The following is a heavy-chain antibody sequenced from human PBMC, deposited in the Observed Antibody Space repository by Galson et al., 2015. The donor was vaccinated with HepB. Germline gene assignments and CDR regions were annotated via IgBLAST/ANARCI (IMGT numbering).Heavy chain of an antibody. CDR1: GFTFNSYA. Sequence: SLRLSCAASGFTFNSYAMSWVRQAPGKGLEWVSAISGSGGSTYYADSVKGRFTISRDNSKNTLYLQMNSLIAEDTAVYYCAKVSEMATIYDAFDIWGQGTMVTVSS. CDR2: ISGSGGST. J-gene: IGHJ3*02. D-gene: IGHD5-24*01. V-gene: IGHV3-23*01. CDR3: AKVSEMATIYDAFDI.